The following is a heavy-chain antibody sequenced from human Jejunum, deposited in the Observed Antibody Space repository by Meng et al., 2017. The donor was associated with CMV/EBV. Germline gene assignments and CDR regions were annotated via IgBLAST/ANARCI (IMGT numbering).Heavy chain of an antibody. CDR2: ISGTSTYT. CDR3: TRDPRLADY. V-gene: IGHV3-11*05. Sequence: QVQLVGAGGGLVTQGVSLSLSFATCGFIFIDYYMTRNRQGQGKGLESVSYISGTSTYTNYADSVKGRFTISRDNARNSLYLQMNNLSAEDTAIYYCTRDPRLADYWGQGTLVTVSS. CDR1: GFIFIDYY. J-gene: IGHJ4*02. D-gene: IGHD6-25*01.